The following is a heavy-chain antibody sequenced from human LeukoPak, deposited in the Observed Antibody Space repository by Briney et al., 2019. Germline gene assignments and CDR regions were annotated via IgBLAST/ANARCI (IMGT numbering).Heavy chain of an antibody. CDR3: AIGTGDAFDI. CDR2: IYYSGST. D-gene: IGHD1-14*01. J-gene: IGHJ3*02. CDR1: GGSISSGSFC. Sequence: ASQTLSLTCTVSGGSISSGSFCWSWIRQPPGKGLEWIGYIYYSGSTNYNPSLKSRVTISVDTSKNQFSLKLSSVTAADTAVYYCAIGTGDAFDIWGQGTMVTVSS. V-gene: IGHV4-61*01.